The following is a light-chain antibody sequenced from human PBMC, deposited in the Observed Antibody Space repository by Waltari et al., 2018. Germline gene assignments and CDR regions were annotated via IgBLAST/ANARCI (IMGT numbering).Light chain of an antibody. CDR2: LGS. Sequence: FLYWDVREPGQSQQLLSYLGSSRASGVPDRFSGSGSGTDFTLKISRVDAEDVGLYYCMQTLLVPYTFGQGTKLEIK. V-gene: IGKV2-28*01. CDR1: F. CDR3: MQTLLVPYT. J-gene: IGKJ2*01.